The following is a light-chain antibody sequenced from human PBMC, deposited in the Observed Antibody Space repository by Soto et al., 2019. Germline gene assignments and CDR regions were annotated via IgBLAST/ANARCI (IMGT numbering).Light chain of an antibody. V-gene: IGKV3-20*01. CDR1: QSLSSSY. CDR3: QQYGSSPPRT. J-gene: IGKJ1*01. CDR2: ATS. Sequence: EIVLTQSPGTLSLSPGERATLSCRASQSLSSSYLAWYQQKPGQAPRLLIYATSTRATGIPDRFSGSGSGADFTLSISRLEPEDFAVYYCQQYGSSPPRTFGQGTKVDIK.